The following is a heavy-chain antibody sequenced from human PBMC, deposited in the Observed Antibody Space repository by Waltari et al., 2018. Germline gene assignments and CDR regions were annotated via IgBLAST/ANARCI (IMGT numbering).Heavy chain of an antibody. CDR3: AILNRGGLRYCDWSGTPHYFDY. CDR2: IYYSGST. CDR1: GGSISSSSYY. D-gene: IGHD3-9*01. J-gene: IGHJ4*02. V-gene: IGHV4-39*07. Sequence: QLQLQESGPGLVKPSETLSLTCTVSGGSISSSSYYWGWIRQPPGKGLEWIGSIYYSGSTYYNPSLKSRVTISVDTSKNQFSLKLSSVTAADTAVYYCAILNRGGLRYCDWSGTPHYFDYCGQGTLVTVSS.